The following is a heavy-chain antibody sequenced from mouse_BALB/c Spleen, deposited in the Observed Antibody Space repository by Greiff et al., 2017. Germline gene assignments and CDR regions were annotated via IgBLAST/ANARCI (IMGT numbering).Heavy chain of an antibody. J-gene: IGHJ2*01. D-gene: IGHD2-1*01. Sequence: VKLVESGPELVKPGASVKISCKASGYAFSSSWMNWVKQRPGQGLEWIGRIYPGDGDTNYNGKFKGKATLTADKSSSTAYMQLSSLTSVDSAVYFCARSDYGNYVGYWGQGTTLTVSS. CDR3: ARSDYGNYVGY. CDR1: GYAFSSSW. V-gene: IGHV1-82*01. CDR2: IYPGDGDT.